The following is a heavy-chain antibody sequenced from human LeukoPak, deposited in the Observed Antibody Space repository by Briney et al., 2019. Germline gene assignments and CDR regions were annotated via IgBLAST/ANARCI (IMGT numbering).Heavy chain of an antibody. D-gene: IGHD2/OR15-2a*01. CDR3: AKEKVWARNPFEY. Sequence: GGSLRLSCAASGFTFSTYAMSWVRQAPGKGLEWVSIISGRGETIYYADSVKGRFTISRDNSKNTVYLQMNSLRVEDTAVYYCAKEKVWARNPFEYWGQGTLVTVSS. V-gene: IGHV3-23*01. CDR1: GFTFSTYA. CDR2: ISGRGETI. J-gene: IGHJ4*02.